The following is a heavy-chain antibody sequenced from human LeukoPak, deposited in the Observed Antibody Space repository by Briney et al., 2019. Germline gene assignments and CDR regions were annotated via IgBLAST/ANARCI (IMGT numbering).Heavy chain of an antibody. V-gene: IGHV3-21*01. CDR1: GFTFSSYS. CDR2: ISSSSSYI. Sequence: GGSLRLSCAASGFTFSSYSMYWVRQAPGKGLEWVSSISSSSSYIYYADSVKGRFTISRDNAKNSLYLQMNSLRAEDTAVYYCARDARLGHDYWGQGTLVTVSS. J-gene: IGHJ4*02. CDR3: ARDARLGHDY. D-gene: IGHD3-16*01.